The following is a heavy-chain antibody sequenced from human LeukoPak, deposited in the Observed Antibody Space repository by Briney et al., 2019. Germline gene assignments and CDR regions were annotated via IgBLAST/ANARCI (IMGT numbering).Heavy chain of an antibody. J-gene: IGHJ6*03. CDR3: ARGVTARGFYYYMDI. Sequence: GESLKISCKGSGYTFTTHWIAWVRQMPGKGLEWMGWINPNSGGTNSAQKFQGRVTMTRDTSISTAYMELSRLTSDDTAVYSCARGVTARGFYYYMDIWGKGTTVTISS. CDR2: INPNSGGT. V-gene: IGHV1-2*02. D-gene: IGHD2-21*02. CDR1: GYTFTTHW.